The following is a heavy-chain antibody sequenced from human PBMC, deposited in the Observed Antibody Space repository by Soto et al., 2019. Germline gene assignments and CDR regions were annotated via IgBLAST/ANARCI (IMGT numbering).Heavy chain of an antibody. CDR2: ISRSGGST. J-gene: IGHJ4*02. CDR1: GVTFSTYA. Sequence: EVQLLECGGGLVQPGGSLRLSCAASGVTFSTYAMSWVRQAPGKGLEWVSAISRSGGSTYYADSVKGRFTVSRDNPENMLYLQMNSLRAEDTAVYFCAKGSASTYYFDSWGQGTLVTVSS. V-gene: IGHV3-23*01. D-gene: IGHD6-19*01. CDR3: AKGSASTYYFDS.